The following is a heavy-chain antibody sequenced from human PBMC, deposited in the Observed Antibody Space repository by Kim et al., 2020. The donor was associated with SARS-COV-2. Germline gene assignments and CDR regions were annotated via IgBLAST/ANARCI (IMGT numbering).Heavy chain of an antibody. CDR1: GGSFSGYY. V-gene: IGHV4-34*01. CDR2: INHSGST. J-gene: IGHJ6*03. CDR3: ARGRSFAKRSSYYYYYMDV. Sequence: SETLSLTCAVYGGSFSGYYWSWIRQPPGKGLEWIGEINHSGSTNYNPSLKSRVTISVDTSKNQFSLKLSSVTAADTAVYYCARGRSFAKRSSYYYYYMDVWGKGTTVTVSS. D-gene: IGHD1-26*01.